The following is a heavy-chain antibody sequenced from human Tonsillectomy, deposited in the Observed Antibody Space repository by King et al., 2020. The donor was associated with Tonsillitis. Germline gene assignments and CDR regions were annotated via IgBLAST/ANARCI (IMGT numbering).Heavy chain of an antibody. CDR2: INPSGGST. V-gene: IGHV1-46*01. CDR3: ARVRGDSGSYLCYWYFDL. Sequence: VQLVESGAEVKKPGASVKVSCKASGYTFTSYYMHWVRQAPGQGLEWMGIINPSGGSTSYAQKFQGRVTMTRDTSTSTVYMELSSLRSEDTAVYYCARVRGDSGSYLCYWYFDLWGRGTLVTVSS. J-gene: IGHJ2*01. CDR1: GYTFTSYY. D-gene: IGHD1-26*01.